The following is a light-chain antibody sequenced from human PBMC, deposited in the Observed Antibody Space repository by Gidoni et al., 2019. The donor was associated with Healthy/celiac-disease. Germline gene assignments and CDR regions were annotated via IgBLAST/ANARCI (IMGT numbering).Light chain of an antibody. J-gene: IGKJ1*01. CDR1: QSISSY. CDR2: AAS. Sequence: DIQMTQSPSSLSASVGDRVTITCRASQSISSYFNWYQQKPGKAPKLLIYAASSLQSGVPSRFSGSGSGTDFTLTISSLQPVDFATYYCQQSYSTPRTFXXXTKVEIK. CDR3: QQSYSTPRT. V-gene: IGKV1-39*01.